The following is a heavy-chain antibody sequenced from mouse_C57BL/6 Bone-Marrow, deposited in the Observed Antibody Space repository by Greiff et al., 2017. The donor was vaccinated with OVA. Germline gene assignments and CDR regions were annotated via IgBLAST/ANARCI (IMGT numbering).Heavy chain of an antibody. CDR2: IYPGDGDT. CDR3: ARAGTGTVPAWFAY. CDR1: GYAFSSYW. V-gene: IGHV1-80*01. Sequence: VQLKESGAELVKPGASVKISCKASGYAFSSYWMNWVKQRPGKGLEWIGQIYPGDGDTNYNGKFKGKATLTADKSSSTAYMQLSSLTSEDSAVYFCARAGTGTVPAWFAYWGQGTLVTVSA. D-gene: IGHD4-1*01. J-gene: IGHJ3*01.